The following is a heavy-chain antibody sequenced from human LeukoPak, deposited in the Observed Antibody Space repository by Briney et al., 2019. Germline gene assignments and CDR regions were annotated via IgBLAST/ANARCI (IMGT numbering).Heavy chain of an antibody. CDR3: ARVGHSSSWYQGNAFDI. J-gene: IGHJ3*02. V-gene: IGHV3-11*01. Sequence: GGSLRLSCAVSGFTFSDYYMSWIRQAPGKGLEWVSYISSSGSTIYYADSVKGRFTISRDNAKNSLYLQMNSLRAEDTAVYYCARVGHSSSWYQGNAFDIWGQGTMVTVSS. D-gene: IGHD6-13*01. CDR1: GFTFSDYY. CDR2: ISSSGSTI.